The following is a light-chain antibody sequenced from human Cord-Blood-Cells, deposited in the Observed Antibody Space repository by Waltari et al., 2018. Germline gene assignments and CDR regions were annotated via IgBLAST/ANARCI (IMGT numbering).Light chain of an antibody. CDR1: QGISNS. CDR2: AAS. V-gene: IGKV1-NL1*01. J-gene: IGKJ3*01. CDR3: QQYYSTPLT. Sequence: DTHMPQSPSSLSSSVGARVTITCQASQGISNSLAWYQQKPGKAPKLLLYAASRLESGVPSRFSGSGSGTDYTLTISSLQPEDFATYYCQQYYSTPLTFGPGTKVDIK.